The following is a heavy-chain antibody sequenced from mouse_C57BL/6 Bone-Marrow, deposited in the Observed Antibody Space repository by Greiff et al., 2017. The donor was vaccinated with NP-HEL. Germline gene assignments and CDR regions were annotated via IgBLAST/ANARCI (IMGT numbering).Heavy chain of an antibody. D-gene: IGHD1-1*01. V-gene: IGHV2-2*01. J-gene: IGHJ4*01. CDR2: IWSGGST. Sequence: QVQLQQSGPGLVQPSQSLSITCTVSGFSLTSYGVHWVRQSPGKGLEWLGVIWSGGSTDYNAAFISRLSISKDNSKSQVFFKMNSLQADDTAIYYCASPVYERAMDYWGQGTSVTVSS. CDR1: GFSLTSYG. CDR3: ASPVYERAMDY.